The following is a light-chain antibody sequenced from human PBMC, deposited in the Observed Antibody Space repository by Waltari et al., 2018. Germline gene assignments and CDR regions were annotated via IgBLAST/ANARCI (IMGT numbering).Light chain of an antibody. CDR1: QSVSSN. J-gene: IGKJ4*01. CDR3: QQYNSWVT. V-gene: IGKV3-15*01. CDR2: GAS. Sequence: EIVMTQSPATLSVSPGERATLSCRASQSVSSNLAWYQQKPGQAPRLLIYGASTRATGIPARFSGSGSGTEFTLTISSLQSEDFVLYYCQQYNSWVTFGGGTKVEIK.